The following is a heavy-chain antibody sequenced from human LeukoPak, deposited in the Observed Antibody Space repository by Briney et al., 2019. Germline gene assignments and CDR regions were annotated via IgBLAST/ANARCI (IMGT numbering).Heavy chain of an antibody. J-gene: IGHJ4*02. D-gene: IGHD3/OR15-3a*01. CDR2: ISSGSTTI. CDR3: ARGEGLDLPHDY. CDR1: GFIFSSYD. Sequence: PGGSLRLSCAASGFIFSSYDLNWVRQAPGKGLEWVSYISSGSTTIDYADSVKGRFTISRDNAKNSLYLQMNSLRDEDTAVYYCARGEGLDLPHDYWGQGTLVTVSS. V-gene: IGHV3-48*02.